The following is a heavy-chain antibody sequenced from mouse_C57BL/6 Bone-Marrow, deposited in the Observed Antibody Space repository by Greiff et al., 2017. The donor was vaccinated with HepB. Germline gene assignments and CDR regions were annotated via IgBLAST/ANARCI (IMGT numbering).Heavy chain of an antibody. CDR1: GFSFTSYG. CDR2: IWRGGST. Sequence: VQLQQSGPGLVQPSQSLSITCTVSGFSFTSYGVHWVRQSPGKGLEWLGVIWRGGSTDYNAAFMSRLSITKDNSKIQFFFKMNRLQADDTAIYYCAKNSDYYGSNWYFDVWGTGTTVTVSS. J-gene: IGHJ1*03. D-gene: IGHD1-1*01. V-gene: IGHV2-5*01. CDR3: AKNSDYYGSNWYFDV.